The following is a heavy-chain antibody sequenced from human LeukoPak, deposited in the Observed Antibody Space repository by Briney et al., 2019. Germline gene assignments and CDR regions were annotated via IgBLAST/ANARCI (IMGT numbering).Heavy chain of an antibody. CDR2: IYYSGNA. J-gene: IGHJ6*03. Sequence: SETLSLTCTVSGGAISSYYWSWIRQPPGKGLDWIGYIYYSGNAKYNPSLKSRVTISVDTSKNQSSLKLSSVTAADTAVYYCARVVDYGDYGSPGYYYYMDVWGKGTTVTVSS. CDR1: GGAISSYY. CDR3: ARVVDYGDYGSPGYYYYMDV. V-gene: IGHV4-59*01. D-gene: IGHD4-17*01.